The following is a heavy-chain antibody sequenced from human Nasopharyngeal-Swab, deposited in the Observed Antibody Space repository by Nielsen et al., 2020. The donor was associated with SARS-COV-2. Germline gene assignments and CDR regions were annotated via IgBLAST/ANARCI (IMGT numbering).Heavy chain of an antibody. CDR1: GFTFSSYG. CDR2: IWYDGSNK. CDR3: ARAGDYDSSLFDY. J-gene: IGHJ4*02. Sequence: GESLKISCAASGFTFSSYGMHWVRQAPGKGLEWVAVIWYDGSNKYYADSVKGRFTISRDNSKNTLYLQMNSLRAEDTAVYYCARAGDYDSSLFDYWGQGTLVTVSS. D-gene: IGHD3-22*01. V-gene: IGHV3-33*01.